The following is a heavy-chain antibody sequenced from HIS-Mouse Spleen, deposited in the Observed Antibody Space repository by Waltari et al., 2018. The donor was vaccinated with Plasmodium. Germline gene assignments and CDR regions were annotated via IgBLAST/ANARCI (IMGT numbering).Heavy chain of an antibody. V-gene: IGHV3-7*01. Sequence: EVQLVESGGGLVHPGGSLSLSCAASGFPFSSYWMSWVRQAPGKGLEWVANIKQDGSEKYYVDSVKGRFTISRDNAKNSLYLQMNSLRAEDTAVYYCASSWYWYFDLWGRGTLVTVSS. D-gene: IGHD6-13*01. CDR2: IKQDGSEK. CDR3: ASSWYWYFDL. J-gene: IGHJ2*01. CDR1: GFPFSSYW.